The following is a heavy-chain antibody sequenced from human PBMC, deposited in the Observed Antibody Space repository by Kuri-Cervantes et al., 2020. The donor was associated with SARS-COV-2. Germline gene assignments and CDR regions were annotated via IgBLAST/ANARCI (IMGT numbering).Heavy chain of an antibody. V-gene: IGHV4-39*01. CDR3: ARTRVYFDY. J-gene: IGHJ4*02. CDR2: IFHTGST. Sequence: SETLSLTCTVSGDSVSTSGFYWGWIRQPPGEGLEWIGTIFHTGSTYYRQSLKGRVTISVDTSKNQFSLKLSSVTAADTAVYYCARTRVYFDYWGQGILVTVSS. CDR1: GDSVSTSGFY.